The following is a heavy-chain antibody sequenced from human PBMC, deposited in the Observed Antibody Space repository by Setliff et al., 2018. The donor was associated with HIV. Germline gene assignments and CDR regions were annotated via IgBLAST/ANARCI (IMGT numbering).Heavy chain of an antibody. CDR1: GFTFSNFA. CDR3: ARYSSSWHTFDY. J-gene: IGHJ4*02. CDR2: IWYDGSNQ. Sequence: PGGSLRLSCAASGFTFSNFAMHWVRQAPGKGLEWVAVIWYDGSNQNDADSVKGRLTISRDNSNNILHLQMNSLTPEDTAVYHCARYSSSWHTFDYWGQGTPVTVSS. V-gene: IGHV3-33*01. D-gene: IGHD6-13*01.